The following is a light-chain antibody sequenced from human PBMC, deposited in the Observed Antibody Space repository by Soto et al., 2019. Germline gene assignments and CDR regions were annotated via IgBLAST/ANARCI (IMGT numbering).Light chain of an antibody. Sequence: EIVMTQSPATLSVSPGERATLSCRASQSVSSDLAWYQQKPGQAPRLLIYGAFARATGIPARFSGSGSGTVFTLTIDSLQSEDSAVYYCQQYNNWPPTTFGQGTKLDI. CDR2: GAF. V-gene: IGKV3-15*01. CDR3: QQYNNWPPTT. CDR1: QSVSSD. J-gene: IGKJ2*01.